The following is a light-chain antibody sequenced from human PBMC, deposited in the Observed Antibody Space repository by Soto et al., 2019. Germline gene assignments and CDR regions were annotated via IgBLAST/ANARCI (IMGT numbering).Light chain of an antibody. V-gene: IGKV1D-12*01. J-gene: IGKJ4*01. CDR1: HDVSRW. CDR2: HAS. Sequence: DIQMTQSPSSVSASVGDRVTITCRASHDVSRWLAWYQVKPGKAPKLLIYHASSLHTGVASRFSASGYGTDFTLTISSPQPDDSGTYSCHQGDRFPLNFGGGTKIEI. CDR3: HQGDRFPLN.